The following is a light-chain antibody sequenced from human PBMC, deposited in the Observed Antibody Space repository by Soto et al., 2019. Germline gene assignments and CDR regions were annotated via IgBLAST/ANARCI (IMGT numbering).Light chain of an antibody. V-gene: IGLV2-14*01. J-gene: IGLJ1*01. Sequence: QSALTQPASVSGSPGQSITISCTGTSSAVGGYKHVSWYQHHPGKAPKLMIYEVSNRPSGVSNRFSGSKSGYTASLTISGLQAEDEADDYCNSQRSSGTRVFGTGTKVTVL. CDR3: NSQRSSGTRV. CDR1: SSAVGGYKH. CDR2: EVS.